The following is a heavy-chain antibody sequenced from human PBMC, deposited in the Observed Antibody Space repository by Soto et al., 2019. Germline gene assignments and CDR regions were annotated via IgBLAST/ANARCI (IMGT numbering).Heavy chain of an antibody. CDR1: GFTFSNYW. Sequence: DEQVVESGGGLVQPGGSLRLSCTASGFTFSNYWIHWVRQASGKGLVWVSRIKGDGSITNYADSVRGRFSISRDNAKNAVYLQMATLRAEDTAVYYCARGASGRYYGDVWGKGPTVTVS. D-gene: IGHD3-10*01. CDR2: IKGDGSIT. V-gene: IGHV3-74*01. CDR3: ARGASGRYYGDV. J-gene: IGHJ6*03.